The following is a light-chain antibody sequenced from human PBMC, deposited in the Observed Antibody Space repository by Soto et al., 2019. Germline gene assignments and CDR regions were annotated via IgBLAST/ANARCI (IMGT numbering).Light chain of an antibody. CDR1: TSDVGSYSL. CDR3: SSYCLSYGSIETSATVV. Sequence: QSVLTQPASVSGSPGQSITISCTGTTSDVGSYSLVSWYQQHPGKAPKLMIYEGTKRPSGVSNRFSGSKSGNTASLTISGLQAEDEAEYYCSSYCLSYGSIETSATVVFGGGTKLTVL. V-gene: IGLV2-14*02. J-gene: IGLJ2*01. CDR2: EGT.